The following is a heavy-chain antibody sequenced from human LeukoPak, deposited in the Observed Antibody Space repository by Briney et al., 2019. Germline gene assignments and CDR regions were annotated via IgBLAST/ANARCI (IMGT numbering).Heavy chain of an antibody. V-gene: IGHV3-48*03. D-gene: IGHD2-21*01. J-gene: IGHJ6*02. CDR1: GFTFSSYE. CDR3: ARSLIPLGMDV. Sequence: GGSLRLSCAASGFTFSSYELIWVRQAPGKGLEWVSYMSSSGTTIHYVDSVKGRFRNSRDNAKNTVYLEMNSLRSEDTAVYYCARSLIPLGMDVWGQGTTVTVSS. CDR2: MSSSGTTI.